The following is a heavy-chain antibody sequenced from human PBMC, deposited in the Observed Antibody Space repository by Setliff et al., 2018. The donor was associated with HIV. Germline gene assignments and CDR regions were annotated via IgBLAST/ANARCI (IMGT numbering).Heavy chain of an antibody. Sequence: PSETLSLTCTVSGGSISSGGYYWSWIRQHPGKGLEWIGYIYYSGSTYYNPSLKSRLTMSVDPSKNQFSLRLNSVTAEDTAVYYCARAYNVYDYRFDSSGYDYWGQGTLVTVSS. D-gene: IGHD3-22*01. J-gene: IGHJ4*02. CDR2: IYYSGST. CDR3: ARAYNVYDYRFDSSGYDY. V-gene: IGHV4-31*03. CDR1: GGSISSGGYY.